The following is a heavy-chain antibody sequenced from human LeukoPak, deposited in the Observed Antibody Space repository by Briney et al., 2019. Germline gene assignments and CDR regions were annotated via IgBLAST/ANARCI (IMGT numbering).Heavy chain of an antibody. V-gene: IGHV1-2*02. D-gene: IGHD3-22*01. CDR3: ARTYYYDSSGWYRDD. CDR2: INPNSGGT. CDR1: GYTFTGYY. J-gene: IGHJ4*02. Sequence: EASVKVSCKASGYTFTGYYMHWVRQAPGQGLEWMGWINPNSGGTNYAQKFQGRVTMTRDTSISTAYMELSRLRSDDTAVYYCARTYYYDSSGWYRDDCGQGTLVTVSS.